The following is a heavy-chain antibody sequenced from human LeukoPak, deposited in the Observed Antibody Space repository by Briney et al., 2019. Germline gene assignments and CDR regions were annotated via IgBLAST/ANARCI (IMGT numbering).Heavy chain of an antibody. D-gene: IGHD4-17*01. CDR3: ARGAYGDRRHYYYGMDV. CDR2: IWYDGSNK. CDR1: GFTFSSYG. V-gene: IGHV3-33*01. J-gene: IGHJ6*02. Sequence: GGSLRLSGAASGFTFSSYGMHWVRQAPGKGLEGVAVIWYDGSNKYYADSVKGRFTISRDNSKNTLYLQMNSLRAEDTAVYYCARGAYGDRRHYYYGMDVWGQGTTVTVSS.